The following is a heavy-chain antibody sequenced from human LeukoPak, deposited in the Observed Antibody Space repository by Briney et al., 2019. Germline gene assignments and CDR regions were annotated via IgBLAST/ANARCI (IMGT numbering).Heavy chain of an antibody. CDR3: ASRSARPKGYFDY. D-gene: IGHD3-16*01. V-gene: IGHV4-31*02. Sequence: GYMDSGGSPYYNPSLKSRVTISLDTSKTQFSLGLSSVTAADTAIYYCASRSARPKGYFDYWGQGTLVTVSS. CDR2: MDSGGSP. J-gene: IGHJ4*02.